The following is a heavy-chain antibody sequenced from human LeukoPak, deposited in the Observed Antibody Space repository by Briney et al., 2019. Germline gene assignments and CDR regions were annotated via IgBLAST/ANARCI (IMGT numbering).Heavy chain of an antibody. CDR2: ISTDGRDK. CDR3: ARSPYSNYPTSDY. D-gene: IGHD4-11*01. CDR1: GFIFTNYG. J-gene: IGHJ4*02. V-gene: IGHV3-30*04. Sequence: GGSPRLSCAASGFIFTNYGMHWVRQAPGKGLDWVAVISTDGRDKFYADSVKGRFTISRDNSKNTLFLQMNSLRAEDTALYYCARSPYSNYPTSDYWGQGTLVTVSS.